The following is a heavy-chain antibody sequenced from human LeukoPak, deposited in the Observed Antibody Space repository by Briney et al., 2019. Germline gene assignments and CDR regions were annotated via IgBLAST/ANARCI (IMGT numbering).Heavy chain of an antibody. J-gene: IGHJ3*02. CDR3: ARDCSSSWYSCRDAFDI. D-gene: IGHD6-13*01. V-gene: IGHV1-69*01. CDR1: GGTFSSYA. Sequence: GSSVKVSCKASGGTFSSYAISWVRQAPGQGLVWMGGIIPIFGTANYAQKFQGRVTITADESTSTAYMELSSLRSEDTAVYYCARDCSSSWYSCRDAFDIWGQGTMVTVSS. CDR2: IIPIFGTA.